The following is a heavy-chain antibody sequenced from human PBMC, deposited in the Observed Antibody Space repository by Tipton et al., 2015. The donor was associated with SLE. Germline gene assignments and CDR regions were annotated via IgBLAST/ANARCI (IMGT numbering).Heavy chain of an antibody. J-gene: IGHJ4*02. V-gene: IGHV4-39*07. D-gene: IGHD1-26*01. CDR3: ASSGELLFDY. CDR1: GGSISSSSSYY. CDR2: IYYRGST. Sequence: TLSLTCAVYGGSISSSSSYYWAWIRQPPGKGVEWIGEIYYRGSTNYNPSLKSRVTISVDTSKNQFSLKLRSVTAADTAVYYCASSGELLFDYWGQGTLVTVSS.